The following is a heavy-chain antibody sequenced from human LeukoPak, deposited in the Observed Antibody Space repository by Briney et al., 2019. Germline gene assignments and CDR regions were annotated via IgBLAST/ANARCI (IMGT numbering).Heavy chain of an antibody. D-gene: IGHD2-15*01. Sequence: GGSLRLSCAASGVTFSSYWMHWVRQAPGKGLVWVSRINTDGGSTGYADSVKGRFTISRDNAKSTLYLQMNSLRAEDTAVYYCARAPGGSHYYYYYMDVWGKGTTVTVSS. J-gene: IGHJ6*03. CDR1: GVTFSSYW. CDR2: INTDGGST. CDR3: ARAPGGSHYYYYYMDV. V-gene: IGHV3-74*01.